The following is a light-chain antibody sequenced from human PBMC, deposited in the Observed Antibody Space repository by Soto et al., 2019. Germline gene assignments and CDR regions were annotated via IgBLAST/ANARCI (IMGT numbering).Light chain of an antibody. CDR3: CSFAGSRNVNV. V-gene: IGLV2-8*01. CDR1: SSDVGGYNF. Sequence: QSALTQPPSASGSPGQSVTISCTGASSDVGGYNFVSWYQHHPGKAPKVIIYEVSKRPSGVAARFSGSKSGNRASLTVSGLQAEDEDVYYCCSFAGSRNVNVFGGGTKLTVL. CDR2: EVS. J-gene: IGLJ2*01.